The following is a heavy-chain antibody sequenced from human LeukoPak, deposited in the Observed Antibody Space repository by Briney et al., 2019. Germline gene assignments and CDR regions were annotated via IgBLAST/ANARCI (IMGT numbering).Heavy chain of an antibody. Sequence: PGGSLRLSCAASGFTFSNSWMHWVRQVPGKGLLWVSRISSDWSSSIYADSVKGRFTISRDNAKNTLYLQMNSLRAEDTAVYYCARMATAFDYWGQGTLVTVSS. V-gene: IGHV3-74*01. J-gene: IGHJ4*02. CDR3: ARMATAFDY. CDR1: GFTFSNSW. CDR2: ISSDWSSS. D-gene: IGHD1-1*01.